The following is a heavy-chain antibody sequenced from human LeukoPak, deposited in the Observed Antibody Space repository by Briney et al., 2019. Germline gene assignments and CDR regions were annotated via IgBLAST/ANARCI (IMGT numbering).Heavy chain of an antibody. V-gene: IGHV4-39*01. CDR1: GFTFSSYA. D-gene: IGHD3-10*01. J-gene: IGHJ5*02. CDR3: ARHPSPEGRITMVRGVIVPWFDP. CDR2: IYYSGST. Sequence: GSLRLSCAASGFTFSSYAMSWVRQPPGKGLEWIGSIYYSGSTYYNPSLKSRVTISVDTSKSQFSLKLSSVTAADTAVYYCARHPSPEGRITMVRGVIVPWFDPWGQGTLVTVSS.